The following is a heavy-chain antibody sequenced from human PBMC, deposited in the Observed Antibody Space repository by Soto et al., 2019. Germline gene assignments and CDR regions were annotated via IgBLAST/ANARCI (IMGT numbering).Heavy chain of an antibody. J-gene: IGHJ4*02. CDR1: GGSISSGGYY. V-gene: IGHV4-31*03. Sequence: SETLSLTCTVSGGSISSGGYYWSWIRQHPGKGLEWIGYIYYSGSTYYNPSLKSRVTISVDTSKNQFSLKLSSVTAADTAVYYCASLFGEIGFSFDYWGQGTLVTVSS. CDR2: IYYSGST. CDR3: ASLFGEIGFSFDY. D-gene: IGHD3-10*01.